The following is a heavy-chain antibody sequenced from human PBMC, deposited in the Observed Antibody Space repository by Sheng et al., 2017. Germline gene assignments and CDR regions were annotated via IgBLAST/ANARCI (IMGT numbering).Heavy chain of an antibody. V-gene: IGHV3-30*04. CDR1: GFSFNGYD. D-gene: IGHD6-19*01. J-gene: IGHJ4*02. CDR2: ISYDGTHK. Sequence: QVQLVESGGGVVQPGRSLRLSCAASGFSFNGYDMNWVRQAPGKGLEWVALISYDGTHKYYADSVKGRFTLSRDNSKNTLYLQMNSLRTEDTAVYYCARGPFTSGLYWGQGTLGHRLL. CDR3: ARGPFTSGLY.